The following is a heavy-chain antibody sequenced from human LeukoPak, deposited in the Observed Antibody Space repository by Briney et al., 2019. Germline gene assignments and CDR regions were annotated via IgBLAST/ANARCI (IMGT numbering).Heavy chain of an antibody. CDR2: IYYSGST. CDR1: GGSISSYY. V-gene: IGHV4-59*01. Sequence: SETLSLTCTVSGGSISSYYWRWIRQPPGKGLEWIGYIYYSGSTNYNPSLKSRVTISVDTSKNQFSLKLSSVTAADTAVYYCARYSSSSHRFAYWGQGTLVTVSS. CDR3: ARYSSSSHRFAY. J-gene: IGHJ4*02. D-gene: IGHD6-6*01.